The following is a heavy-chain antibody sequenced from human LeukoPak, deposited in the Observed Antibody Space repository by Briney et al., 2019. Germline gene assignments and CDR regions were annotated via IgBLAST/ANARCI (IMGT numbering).Heavy chain of an antibody. J-gene: IGHJ4*02. V-gene: IGHV3-7*01. CDR2: LKQDGSQK. D-gene: IGHD6-6*01. CDR3: ARGPYSSSIFDY. CDR1: GFTFSSYW. Sequence: TGGSLRLSCAASGFTFSSYWMSWVRPAPGKGLEWVANLKQDGSQKYYVDSVKGRFTISRDNAKNSLYLQMNSLRAEDTAAYYCARGPYSSSIFDYWGQGTLVTVSS.